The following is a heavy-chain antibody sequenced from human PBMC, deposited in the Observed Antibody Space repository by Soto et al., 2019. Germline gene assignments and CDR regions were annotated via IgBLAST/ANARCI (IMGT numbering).Heavy chain of an antibody. D-gene: IGHD2-15*01. CDR2: IDPSDSYT. J-gene: IGHJ6*02. Sequence: PGESLKISCKGSGYSFTIYWISWVLQMPWKGLEWMGRIDPSDSYTNYSPSFQGHVTISADKSISTAYLQWSSLKASDTAMYYCARKGAATPPPSYYYYYGMDVWGQGTTVTVSS. CDR1: GYSFTIYW. CDR3: ARKGAATPPPSYYYYYGMDV. V-gene: IGHV5-10-1*01.